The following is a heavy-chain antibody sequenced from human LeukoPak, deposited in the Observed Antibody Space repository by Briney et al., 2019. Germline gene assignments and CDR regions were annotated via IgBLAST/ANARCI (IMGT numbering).Heavy chain of an antibody. D-gene: IGHD6-19*01. CDR2: ISYDGTNK. V-gene: IGHV3-30*18. J-gene: IGHJ5*02. CDR1: GFTFSSYS. CDR3: AKDRGTTVPGGLNWFDP. Sequence: GGSLRLSCAASGFTFSSYSMNWVRQAPGKGLEWVAVISYDGTNKYYADSVKGRFTISRDNSKNTLYLQVNSLRAEDTAVYYCAKDRGTTVPGGLNWFDPWGQGTLVTVSS.